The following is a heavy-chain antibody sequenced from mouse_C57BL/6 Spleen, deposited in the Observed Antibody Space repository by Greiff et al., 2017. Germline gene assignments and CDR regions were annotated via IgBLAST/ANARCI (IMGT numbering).Heavy chain of an antibody. Sequence: VQLQESGAELVRPGASVKLSCTASGFNIKDDYMHWVKQRPEQGLEWIGWIDPENGDTEYASKFQGKATITADTSSNTAYLQLSSLTSEDTAVYYCTTESNYAMDYWGQGTSVTVSS. D-gene: IGHD5-1*01. CDR3: TTESNYAMDY. V-gene: IGHV14-4*01. CDR2: IDPENGDT. J-gene: IGHJ4*01. CDR1: GFNIKDDY.